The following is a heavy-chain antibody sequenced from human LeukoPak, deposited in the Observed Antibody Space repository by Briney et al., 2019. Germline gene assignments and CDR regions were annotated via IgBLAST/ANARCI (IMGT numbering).Heavy chain of an antibody. Sequence: ASVKVSCKASGYTFTSYGISWVRQAPGQGLEWMGIINPSGGSTSYAQKFQGRVTMTRDTSTSTVYMELSSLRSEDTAVYYCARFSVAATYGDFDYWGQGTLVTVSS. V-gene: IGHV1-46*01. J-gene: IGHJ4*02. CDR2: INPSGGST. CDR3: ARFSVAATYGDFDY. CDR1: GYTFTSYG. D-gene: IGHD6-13*01.